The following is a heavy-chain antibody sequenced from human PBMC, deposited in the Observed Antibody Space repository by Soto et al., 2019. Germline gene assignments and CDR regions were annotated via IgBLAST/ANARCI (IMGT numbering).Heavy chain of an antibody. CDR3: ARKTYYDFWSGYLFDY. D-gene: IGHD3-3*01. CDR2: IYYSGST. V-gene: IGHV4-30-4*01. J-gene: IGHJ4*02. Sequence: SETLSLTCTVSGGSISSGDYYWSWIRQPPGKGLEWIGYIYYSGSTYYNPSLKSRVTISVDTSKNQFSLKLSSVTAADTAVYYCARKTYYDFWSGYLFDYWGQGTLVTVPQ. CDR1: GGSISSGDYY.